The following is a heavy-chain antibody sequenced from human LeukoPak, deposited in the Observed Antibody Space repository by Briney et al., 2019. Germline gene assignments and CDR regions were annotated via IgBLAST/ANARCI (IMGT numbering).Heavy chain of an antibody. J-gene: IGHJ4*02. CDR1: DYKFTNYW. Sequence: GESLKISCKGSDYKFTNYWIGWVRQMPGKGLEWMGIIYPADSDTRYNPSFQGQVTISADRSFSTAYLQWSSLKASDTAMYYCARLLSHGYAPNRYSDYWGQGTLVTVSS. CDR3: ARLLSHGYAPNRYSDY. D-gene: IGHD2-2*01. CDR2: IYPADSDT. V-gene: IGHV5-51*01.